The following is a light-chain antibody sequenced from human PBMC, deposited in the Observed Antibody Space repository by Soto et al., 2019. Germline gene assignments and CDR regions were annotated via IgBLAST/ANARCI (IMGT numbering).Light chain of an antibody. Sequence: QSALTQPRSVSGSPRQSVTISCTGTSSDVGAYNYVSWYQQHPGKAPKLMIYDVTKRPSGVPDRFSGSKSGNTASLTISGLQAEDEADYYCCSYAGSDTFVIFGGGTKVTVL. CDR2: DVT. CDR3: CSYAGSDTFVI. J-gene: IGLJ2*01. V-gene: IGLV2-11*01. CDR1: SSDVGAYNY.